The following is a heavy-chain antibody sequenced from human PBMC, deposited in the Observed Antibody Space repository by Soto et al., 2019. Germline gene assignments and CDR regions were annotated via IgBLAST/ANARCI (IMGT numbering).Heavy chain of an antibody. Sequence: EVQLVESGGGLVMPGGSLRLSCAASGFTFASYHMTWVRQAPGKGLDWVSSINPSSSHIYYSDSVRGRFTISRDDSKNSLHLDMKILKTEDVAIYSCVSGYCGGGGCYVRRDYRDVWGQGTAVTVSS. J-gene: IGHJ3*01. D-gene: IGHD2-15*01. CDR2: INPSSSHI. CDR3: VSGYCGGGGCYVRRDYRDV. V-gene: IGHV3-21*02. CDR1: GFTFASYH.